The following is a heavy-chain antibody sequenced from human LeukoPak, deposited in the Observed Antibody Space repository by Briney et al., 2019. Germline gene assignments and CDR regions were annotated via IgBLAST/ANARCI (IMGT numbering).Heavy chain of an antibody. Sequence: SETLSLTCTVSGGSISSSSYYWGWIRQPPGKGLEWIGSMYYSGSTYFNPSLKSRVTISLDTSKNQFSLKLSSVTAADTAVYYCARSGYSYGSDYWGQGTLVTVSS. D-gene: IGHD5-18*01. CDR3: ARSGYSYGSDY. CDR1: GGSISSSSYY. V-gene: IGHV4-39*07. CDR2: MYYSGST. J-gene: IGHJ4*02.